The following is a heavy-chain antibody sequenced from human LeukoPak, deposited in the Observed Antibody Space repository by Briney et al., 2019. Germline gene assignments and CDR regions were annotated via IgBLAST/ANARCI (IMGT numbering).Heavy chain of an antibody. J-gene: IGHJ4*02. CDR1: GYTFSSYD. V-gene: IGHV1-8*01. CDR2: MNPYSGNT. Sequence: ASVTVSCKASGYTFSSYDINWVRQATGQGLEWMGWMNPYSGNTGYAQKFQGRVSMTRDTSITTAYMELSSLRSEDMAVYYCARSRTSSGLYDYWGQGTLVTVSS. D-gene: IGHD3/OR15-3a*01. CDR3: ARSRTSSGLYDY.